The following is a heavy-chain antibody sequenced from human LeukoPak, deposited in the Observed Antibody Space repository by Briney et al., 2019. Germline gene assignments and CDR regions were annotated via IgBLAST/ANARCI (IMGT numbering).Heavy chain of an antibody. J-gene: IGHJ5*02. Sequence: SETLSLTCAVSGGSISSGGYSWSWIRQPPGKGLEWIGYIYHSGSTYYNPSLKSRVTISVDRSKNQFSLKLSSVTAADTAVYYCARRGVCSSTSCSVGSNWFDPWGQGTLVTVSS. V-gene: IGHV4-30-2*01. D-gene: IGHD2-2*01. CDR2: IYHSGST. CDR3: ARRGVCSSTSCSVGSNWFDP. CDR1: GGSISSGGYS.